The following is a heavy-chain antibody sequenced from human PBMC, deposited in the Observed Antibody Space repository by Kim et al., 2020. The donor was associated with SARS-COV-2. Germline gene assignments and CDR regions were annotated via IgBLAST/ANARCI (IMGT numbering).Heavy chain of an antibody. J-gene: IGHJ3*02. D-gene: IGHD6-19*01. V-gene: IGHV1-24*01. Sequence: SYAQKFQGRVTMTEDTSTDTAYMELSSLRSEDTAVYYCAGQWLVRGAFDIWGQGTMVTVSS. CDR3: AGQWLVRGAFDI.